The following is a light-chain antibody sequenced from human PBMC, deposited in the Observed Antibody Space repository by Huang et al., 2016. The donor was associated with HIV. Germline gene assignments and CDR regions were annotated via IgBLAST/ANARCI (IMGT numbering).Light chain of an antibody. V-gene: IGKV3-11*01. J-gene: IGKJ3*01. Sequence: EIVLTQSPATLSLSPGERATLSCRASQSVSSYLAWYQQKPGQAPRLLLYDASNRATGIPARFSGSGSGTDFTLTISSLEPEDFAVYYCQHRSYWPPVTFGPGTKVDIK. CDR3: QHRSYWPPVT. CDR2: DAS. CDR1: QSVSSY.